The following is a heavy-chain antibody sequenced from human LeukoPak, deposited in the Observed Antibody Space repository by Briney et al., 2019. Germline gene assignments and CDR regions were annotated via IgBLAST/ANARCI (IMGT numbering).Heavy chain of an antibody. Sequence: SVKVSCKASGGTFSSYAISWVRQAPGQGLVWMGGIIPIFGTANYAQKFQGRVTITADESTSTAYLELSSLTSEDTAVYYCARVVLGRRWLQTSYYYGVDVWGQGTTVTVSS. J-gene: IGHJ6*02. D-gene: IGHD5-24*01. CDR2: IIPIFGTA. CDR1: GGTFSSYA. CDR3: ARVVLGRRWLQTSYYYGVDV. V-gene: IGHV1-69*13.